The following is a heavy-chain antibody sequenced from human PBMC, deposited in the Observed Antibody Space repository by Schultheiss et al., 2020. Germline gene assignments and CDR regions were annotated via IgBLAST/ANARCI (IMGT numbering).Heavy chain of an antibody. CDR2: INHSGST. CDR1: GGSFSGYY. D-gene: IGHD3-16*01. V-gene: IGHV4-34*01. J-gene: IGHJ6*02. CDR3: ASDGGGYGTDV. Sequence: SETLSLTCAVYGGSFSGYYWSWIRQPPGKGLEWIGEINHSGSTNYNPSLKSRVTISVDTSKNQFSLKLSSVTAADTAVYYCASDGGGYGTDVWGQGTTVTVSS.